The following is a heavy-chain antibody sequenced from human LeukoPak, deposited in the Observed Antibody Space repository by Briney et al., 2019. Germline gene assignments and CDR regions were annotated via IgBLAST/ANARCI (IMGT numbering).Heavy chain of an antibody. D-gene: IGHD6-19*01. CDR1: GFSFSIYS. Sequence: GGSLRLSCLASGFSFSIYSMNWVRQAPGKGVEGVSVICAEGGHKYYADSVKGGFTISRDNSINMLYLQMNSLRAEDTATYYCVKDGHCRDSICATKIVVAGYLDHWGQGTQVTVSA. CDR2: ICAEGGHK. V-gene: IGHV3-23*01. J-gene: IGHJ4*02. CDR3: VKDGHCRDSICATKIVVAGYLDH.